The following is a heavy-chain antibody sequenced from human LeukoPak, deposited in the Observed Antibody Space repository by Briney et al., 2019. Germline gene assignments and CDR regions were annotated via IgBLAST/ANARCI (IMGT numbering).Heavy chain of an antibody. V-gene: IGHV1-2*02. D-gene: IGHD2-2*01. Sequence: ASVKVSCKASGYTFTGYYMHWARQAPGQGLEWMGWINPNSGGTNYAQKFQGRVTMTRDTSISTAYMELSRLRSDDTAVYYCATDCSSTSCYLFDPWGQGTLVTVSS. J-gene: IGHJ5*02. CDR3: ATDCSSTSCYLFDP. CDR1: GYTFTGYY. CDR2: INPNSGGT.